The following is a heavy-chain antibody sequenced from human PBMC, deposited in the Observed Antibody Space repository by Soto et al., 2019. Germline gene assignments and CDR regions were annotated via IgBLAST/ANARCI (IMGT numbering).Heavy chain of an antibody. V-gene: IGHV4-39*01. CDR2: IYYSGST. D-gene: IGHD2-2*01. J-gene: IGHJ5*02. CDR3: ARYQLLLSPDNWFDP. CDR1: GGSISSSSYY. Sequence: SETLSLTCTVSGGSISSSSYYWGWIRQPPGKGLEWIGSIYYSGSTYYNPSLKSRVTISVDTSKNQFSLKLSSVTAADTAVYYCARYQLLLSPDNWFDPWGQGTLVTVSS.